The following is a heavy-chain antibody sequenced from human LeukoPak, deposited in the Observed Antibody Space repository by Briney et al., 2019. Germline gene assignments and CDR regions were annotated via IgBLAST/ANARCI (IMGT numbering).Heavy chain of an antibody. CDR1: DLTLSRYS. D-gene: IGHD3-10*01. CDR2: ISSRRNTI. Sequence: GGSLRLSCVGSDLTLSRYSMNWVRQAPGKGLQWVSYISSRRNTIYYADSVKGRCTISRDNDQKSLYLQKNTLRAQDTRAYYFVRAPKNLLWIRLDPGGEGTLVIVPS. CDR3: VRAPKNLLWIRLDP. V-gene: IGHV3-48*01. J-gene: IGHJ5*02.